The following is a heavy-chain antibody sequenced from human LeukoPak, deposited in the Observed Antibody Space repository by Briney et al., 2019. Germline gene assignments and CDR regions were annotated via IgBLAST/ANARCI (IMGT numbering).Heavy chain of an antibody. Sequence: ASVKVSCKASGYTFTGYYMHWVRQAPGQGLEWMGGIIPIFGTANYAQKFQGRVTITADKSTSTAYMELSSLRSEDTAVYYCASGYYYDSSGYFMWNYYYYMDVWGKGTTVTVSS. D-gene: IGHD3-22*01. J-gene: IGHJ6*03. CDR1: GYTFTGYY. V-gene: IGHV1-69*06. CDR2: IIPIFGTA. CDR3: ASGYYYDSSGYFMWNYYYYMDV.